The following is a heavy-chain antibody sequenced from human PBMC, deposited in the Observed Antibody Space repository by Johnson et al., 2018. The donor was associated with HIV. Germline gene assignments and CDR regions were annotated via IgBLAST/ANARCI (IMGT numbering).Heavy chain of an antibody. V-gene: IGHV3-30*02. CDR2: IRYDGSNK. J-gene: IGHJ3*02. Sequence: QVQLVESGGGVVQPGGSLRLSCAASGFTFSSYGMHWVRQAPGKGLEWVAFIRYDGSNKHDADSGKGRFTISRDNSKKTLYLQMNSLRAEDTAVYYCARGKGQQGDDDFDIWGQGTMVTVSS. CDR1: GFTFSSYG. D-gene: IGHD6-13*01. CDR3: ARGKGQQGDDDFDI.